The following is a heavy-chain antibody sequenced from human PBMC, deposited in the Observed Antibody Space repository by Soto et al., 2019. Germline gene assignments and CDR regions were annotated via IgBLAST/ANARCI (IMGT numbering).Heavy chain of an antibody. D-gene: IGHD3-10*01. CDR3: ARGVTMVRGAYYYYYGMDV. Sequence: SETLFLTCAVYGASFSGDYWSWISQPPGKGLEWIGEINHSGSTIYNPSLKSRVTLSVDTSKNQFSLKLSSVTAADTAVYYCARGVTMVRGAYYYYYGMDVWGQGTTVT. CDR2: INHSGST. CDR1: GASFSGDY. J-gene: IGHJ6*02. V-gene: IGHV4-34*01.